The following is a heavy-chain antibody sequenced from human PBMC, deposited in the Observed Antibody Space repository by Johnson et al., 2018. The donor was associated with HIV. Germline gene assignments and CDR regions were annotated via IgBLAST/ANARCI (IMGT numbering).Heavy chain of an antibody. D-gene: IGHD1-7*01. Sequence: QVQLVESGGGVVQPGRSLRLSCAASGFTFSSYAMHWVRQAPGKGLEWVAVISYDGSNKYYADSVKGRFTISRDNSKNTLYLQMKSLRAEDTAVYYCAKGRSGTTASSDALDIWGQGTMVTVSS. J-gene: IGHJ3*02. V-gene: IGHV3-30-3*01. CDR1: GFTFSSYA. CDR3: AKGRSGTTASSDALDI. CDR2: ISYDGSNK.